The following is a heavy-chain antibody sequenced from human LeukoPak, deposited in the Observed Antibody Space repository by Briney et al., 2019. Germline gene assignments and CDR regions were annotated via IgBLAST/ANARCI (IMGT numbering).Heavy chain of an antibody. CDR1: GGSFSGYY. Sequence: PSETLSLTCAVYGGSFSGYYWSWIRQPPGKGLEWIGEINHSGSTNYNPSLTSRVTISVDTSKNQFSLKLSSVTAADTAVYYCARRTRGGQQLVRCGFDPWGQGTLVTVSS. CDR2: INHSGST. D-gene: IGHD6-13*01. V-gene: IGHV4-34*01. CDR3: ARRTRGGQQLVRCGFDP. J-gene: IGHJ5*02.